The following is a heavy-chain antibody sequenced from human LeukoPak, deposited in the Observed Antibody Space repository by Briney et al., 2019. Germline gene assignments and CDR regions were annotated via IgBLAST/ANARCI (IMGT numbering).Heavy chain of an antibody. CDR3: AKVAAIVVVISYFDY. J-gene: IGHJ4*02. Sequence: QPGGSLRLSCAASGFTFSSYGMHWVRQAPGKGLEWVAFIRYDGSNKYYADSVKGRFTISRDNSKNTLYLQMNSLRAEDTAVYYCAKVAAIVVVISYFDYWGQGTLATVSS. CDR2: IRYDGSNK. CDR1: GFTFSSYG. V-gene: IGHV3-30*02. D-gene: IGHD3-22*01.